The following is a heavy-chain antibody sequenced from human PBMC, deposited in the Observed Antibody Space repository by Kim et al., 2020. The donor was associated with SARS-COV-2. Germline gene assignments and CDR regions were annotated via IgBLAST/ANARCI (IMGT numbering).Heavy chain of an antibody. Sequence: SVKVSCKASGGTFSSYAISWVRQAPGQGLEWMGGIIPIFGTANYAQKFQGRVTITADESTSTAYMELSSLRSEDTAVYYCARDSHNYDILTGYNYYYYYGMDVWGQGTTVTVSS. CDR2: IIPIFGTA. CDR3: ARDSHNYDILTGYNYYYYYGMDV. CDR1: GGTFSSYA. J-gene: IGHJ6*02. D-gene: IGHD3-9*01. V-gene: IGHV1-69*13.